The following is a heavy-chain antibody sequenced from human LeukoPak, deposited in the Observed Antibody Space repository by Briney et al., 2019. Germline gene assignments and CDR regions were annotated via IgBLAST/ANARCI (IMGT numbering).Heavy chain of an antibody. D-gene: IGHD1-26*01. CDR3: ARDRPEEWELFTGGLRLDY. J-gene: IGHJ4*02. Sequence: GASVKVSCKASGGTFSSYATSWVRQAPGQGLEWMGRIIPIFGTANYAQKFQGRATITTDESTSTAYMELSSLRSEDTAVYYCARDRPEEWELFTGGLRLDYWGQGTLVTVSS. V-gene: IGHV1-69*05. CDR2: IIPIFGTA. CDR1: GGTFSSYA.